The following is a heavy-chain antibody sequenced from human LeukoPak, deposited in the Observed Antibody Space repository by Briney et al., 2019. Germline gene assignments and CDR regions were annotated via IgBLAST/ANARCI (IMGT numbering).Heavy chain of an antibody. V-gene: IGHV4-34*01. CDR3: ARSTHGYYYDSSGYYFDY. CDR2: INHSGST. J-gene: IGHJ4*02. D-gene: IGHD3-22*01. CDR1: GGSFSGYY. Sequence: SETLSLTCAVYGGSFSGYYWSWIRQPPGKGLEWIGEINHSGSTNYNPSLKSRVTMSVDMSKNQFSLKLSSVTAADTAVYYCARSTHGYYYDSSGYYFDYWGQGTLVTVSS.